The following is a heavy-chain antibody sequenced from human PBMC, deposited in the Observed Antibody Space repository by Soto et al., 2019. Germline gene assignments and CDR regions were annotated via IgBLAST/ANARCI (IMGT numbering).Heavy chain of an antibody. J-gene: IGHJ3*02. Sequence: QVQLQESGPGLVKPSQTLSLTCTVSGGSISSGGYYWSWIRQHPGKGLEWIGYSYYSGSTYYNPSLKSRVTISVDTSKNQFSLKLSSVTAADTAVYYCAGKYLGGGYVDAFDIWGQGTMVTVSS. CDR2: SYYSGST. CDR3: AGKYLGGGYVDAFDI. V-gene: IGHV4-31*03. CDR1: GGSISSGGYY. D-gene: IGHD5-12*01.